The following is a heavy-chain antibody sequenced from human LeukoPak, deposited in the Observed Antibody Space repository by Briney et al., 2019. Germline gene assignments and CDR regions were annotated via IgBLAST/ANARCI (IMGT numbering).Heavy chain of an antibody. D-gene: IGHD2-15*01. V-gene: IGHV3-48*04. CDR2: ISSSSSTI. CDR3: AREVVGFPFDY. J-gene: IGHJ4*02. Sequence: GGSLRLSCAASGFTFSSYSMNWVRQAPGKGLEWVSYISSSSSTIYYADPVKGRFTISRDNAKNSLYLQMNSLRAEDTAVYYCAREVVGFPFDYWGQGTLVTVSS. CDR1: GFTFSSYS.